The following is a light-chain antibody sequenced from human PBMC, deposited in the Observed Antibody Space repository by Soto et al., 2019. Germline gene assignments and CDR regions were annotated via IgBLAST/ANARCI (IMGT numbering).Light chain of an antibody. CDR1: QSLVYSHGNPY. CDR3: MQCKLGTVT. J-gene: IGKJ2*01. Sequence: VVMTQSPLSLPDTLGQPASLSCRPSQSLVYSHGNPYLNGFQQRPGQSPRSLIYKVYNRDSWVPDGFSGSGSDTAFTLKKSRVDPNDGCVSYCMQCKLGTVTYGQGTKRVIK. CDR2: KVY. V-gene: IGKV2-30*01.